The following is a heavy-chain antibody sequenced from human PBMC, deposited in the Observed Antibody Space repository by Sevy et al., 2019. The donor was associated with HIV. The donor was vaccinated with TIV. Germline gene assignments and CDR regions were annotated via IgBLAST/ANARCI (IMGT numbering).Heavy chain of an antibody. CDR2: ISSSSNYI. V-gene: IGHV3-21*01. D-gene: IGHD3-3*01. J-gene: IGHJ6*02. CDR1: GFTFSSYS. Sequence: GGSLRLSCAASGFTFSSYSMNWVRQAPGKGLEWVSSISSSSNYIYYADSVKGRFTISRDNAKNSLYLQMNSLRAEDTAVYYCARGEVNYDSLIPIRTEAGYYYGMDVWGQGTTVTVSS. CDR3: ARGEVNYDSLIPIRTEAGYYYGMDV.